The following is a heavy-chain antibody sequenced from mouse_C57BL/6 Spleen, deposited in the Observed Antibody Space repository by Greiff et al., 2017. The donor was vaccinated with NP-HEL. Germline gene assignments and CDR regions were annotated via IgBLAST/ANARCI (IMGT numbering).Heavy chain of an antibody. CDR3: ASETDY. J-gene: IGHJ2*01. CDR2: IDPSDSYT. CDR1: GYTFTSYW. V-gene: IGHV1-69*01. Sequence: QVQLQQPGAELVMPGASVKLSCKASGYTFTSYWMHWVKQRPGQGLEWIGEIDPSDSYTNYNQKFKGKSTLTVDKSSSTAYMQLSSLTSEDSAVYYCASETDYWGQGTTLIVSS.